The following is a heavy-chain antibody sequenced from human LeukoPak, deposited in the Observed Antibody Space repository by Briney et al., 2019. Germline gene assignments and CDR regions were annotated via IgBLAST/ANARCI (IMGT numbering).Heavy chain of an antibody. CDR3: TLHYYDSSGTYYFDY. J-gene: IGHJ4*02. Sequence: GGSLRLSCAASGFTFSSYSMNWVRQAPGKGLEWVSSISSSSSYIYYADSVKGRFTISRDNAKNSLYLQMNSLKTEDTAVYYCTLHYYDSSGTYYFDYWGQGTLVTVSS. CDR2: ISSSSSYI. D-gene: IGHD3-22*01. V-gene: IGHV3-21*04. CDR1: GFTFSSYS.